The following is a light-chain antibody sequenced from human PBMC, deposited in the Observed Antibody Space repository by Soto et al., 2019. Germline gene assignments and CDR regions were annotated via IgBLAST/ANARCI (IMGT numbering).Light chain of an antibody. Sequence: EIVLTQSPATLSLSPGERATLSCRASQSVSSYLAWYQQKPGQAPRLLIYDASNRATDIPARFSGSGSGTDFTLTSSSLEPEDFEVYYCQQRSNWPPVTFGQGTKLEIK. CDR1: QSVSSY. CDR2: DAS. CDR3: QQRSNWPPVT. J-gene: IGKJ2*01. V-gene: IGKV3-11*01.